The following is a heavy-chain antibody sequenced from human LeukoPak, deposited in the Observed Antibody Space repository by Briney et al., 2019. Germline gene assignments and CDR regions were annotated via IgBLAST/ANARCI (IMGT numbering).Heavy chain of an antibody. CDR3: AGDVTTSYYFDY. J-gene: IGHJ4*02. V-gene: IGHV4-34*01. Sequence: SETLSLTCAVYGGSFSGYYWSWIRQPPGKGLEWIGEINHSGSTNYNPSLKSRVTISVDTSKNQFSLKLSSVTAADTAVYYCAGDVTTSYYFDYWGQGTLVTVSS. CDR2: INHSGST. D-gene: IGHD4-11*01. CDR1: GGSFSGYY.